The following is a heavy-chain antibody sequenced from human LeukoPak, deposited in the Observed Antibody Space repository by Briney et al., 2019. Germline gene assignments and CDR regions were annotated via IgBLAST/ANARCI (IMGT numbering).Heavy chain of an antibody. D-gene: IGHD3-10*01. CDR3: ARAPYYYGHFDY. V-gene: IGHV4-34*01. J-gene: IGHJ4*02. CDR1: GGSFSGYY. CDR2: INHSGST. Sequence: SETLSLTCAVYGGSFSGYYWSWIRQPPGKGLEWIGEINHSGSTNYNPSLKSRVTISVDTSKNQFPLKLSSVTAADTAVYYCARAPYYYGHFDYWGQGTLVTVSS.